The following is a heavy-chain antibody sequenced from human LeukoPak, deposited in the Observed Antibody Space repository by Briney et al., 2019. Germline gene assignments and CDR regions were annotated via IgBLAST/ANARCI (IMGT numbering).Heavy chain of an antibody. CDR2: ISSSSSTI. Sequence: PGGSLRLSCAASGFTFSSYSMNWVRQAPGKGLEWVSYISSSSSTIYYADSVKGRFTISRDNAKNSLYLQMNSLRDEDTAVYYCARATKYCSGGSCYSNDGMDVWGQGTTVTVSS. V-gene: IGHV3-48*02. CDR1: GFTFSSYS. CDR3: ARATKYCSGGSCYSNDGMDV. J-gene: IGHJ6*02. D-gene: IGHD2-15*01.